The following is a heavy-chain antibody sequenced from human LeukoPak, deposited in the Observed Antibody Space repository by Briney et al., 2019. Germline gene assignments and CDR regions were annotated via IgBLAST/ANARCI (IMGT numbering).Heavy chain of an antibody. CDR3: ARHRVRFLESPNFDY. CDR1: GGSISSGDYY. Sequence: PSETLSLTCTVSGGSISSGDYYWSWIRQPPGKGLEWIGYIYYSGSTYYNPSLKSRVTISVDTSKNQFSLKLSSVTAADTAVYYCARHRVRFLESPNFDYWGQGTLVTVSS. CDR2: IYYSGST. V-gene: IGHV4-30-4*01. D-gene: IGHD3-3*01. J-gene: IGHJ4*02.